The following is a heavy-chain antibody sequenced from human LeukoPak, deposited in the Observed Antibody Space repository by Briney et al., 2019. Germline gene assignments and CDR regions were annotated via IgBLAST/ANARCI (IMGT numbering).Heavy chain of an antibody. CDR3: AKFADLGPTVTHDY. V-gene: IGHV3-23*01. D-gene: IGHD4-17*01. J-gene: IGHJ4*02. Sequence: GGSLRLSCAASRFTFSSYAMSWVRQAPGKGLEWVSAISGSGGSTYYADSVKGRFTISRDTSKNTLYLQMNSLSHEDTATYYCAKFADLGPTVTHDYWGQGTLVTVSS. CDR2: ISGSGGST. CDR1: RFTFSSYA.